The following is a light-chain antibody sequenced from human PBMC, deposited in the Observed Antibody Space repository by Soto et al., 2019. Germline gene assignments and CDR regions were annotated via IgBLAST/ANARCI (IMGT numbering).Light chain of an antibody. Sequence: EIVMTQSPATLSVSPGERATLSFRSSQSVSSNLAWYQQKPGQAPRLLIYGASTRATGIPARFSGSGSGTEFTLTISSLQSEDFGVYYCQQYNNWPRATFGGGTKVDIK. V-gene: IGKV3-15*01. CDR2: GAS. CDR1: QSVSSN. CDR3: QQYNNWPRAT. J-gene: IGKJ4*01.